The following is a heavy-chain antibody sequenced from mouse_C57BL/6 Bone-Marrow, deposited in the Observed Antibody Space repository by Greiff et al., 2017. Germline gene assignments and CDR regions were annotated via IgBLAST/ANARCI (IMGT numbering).Heavy chain of an antibody. CDR2: IWSGGST. J-gene: IGHJ3*01. D-gene: IGHD2-2*01. V-gene: IGHV2-4*01. Sequence: VQLQQSGPGLVQPSQRLSITCTVSGFSLTSYGVHWVRQPPGKGLEWLGVIWSGGSTDYNAAFISRLSISKDNSKSQVFCKINSLQAYDTAIYYVAKWLRRGFAYWGQGTLVTVSA. CDR3: AKWLRRGFAY. CDR1: GFSLTSYG.